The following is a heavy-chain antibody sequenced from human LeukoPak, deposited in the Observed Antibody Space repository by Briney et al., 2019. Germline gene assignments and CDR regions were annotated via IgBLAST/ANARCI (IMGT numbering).Heavy chain of an antibody. V-gene: IGHV3-23*01. CDR2: IGGHVHST. J-gene: IGHJ4*02. Sequence: GGSLRLSCAASGFTFRNSAMSWVRQAPGTWLEWVSSIGGHVHSTYYADSVIGRFTVSRDDSKNTLYLQMNSLRADDTAIYYCANHRTPDRYHWNYFDYWGQGTLVTVSS. CDR3: ANHRTPDRYHWNYFDY. D-gene: IGHD1-20*01. CDR1: GFTFRNSA.